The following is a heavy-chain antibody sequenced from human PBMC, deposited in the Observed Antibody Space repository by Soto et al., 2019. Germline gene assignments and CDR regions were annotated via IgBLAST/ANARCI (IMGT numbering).Heavy chain of an antibody. D-gene: IGHD6-13*01. CDR3: AAGGSWARLDN. V-gene: IGHV1-69*01. J-gene: IGHJ4*02. Sequence: QVKLVQSGAEVKKPGSSLKVSCTASGGILNNYAISWLRQAPGQGLGWMGGIITAFGPAIYAQKFQGRVSITADESTQTAHMDLSSLRSEDTAVYYCAAGGSWARLDNGGQGTLVTVSS. CDR2: IITAFGPA. CDR1: GGILNNYA.